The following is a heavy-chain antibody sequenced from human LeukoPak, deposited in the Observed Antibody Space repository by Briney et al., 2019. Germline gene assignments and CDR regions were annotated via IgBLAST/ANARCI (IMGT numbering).Heavy chain of an antibody. CDR1: GFTFSSYG. J-gene: IGHJ4*02. Sequence: PGGSLRLSCAASGFTFSSYGMSWVRQAPGKGLEWVSAISGSGGSTYYADSVKGRFTISRDNSKNTLYLQMRNLRAEDTALYYCAKDGAWLRFDDWGQGILVIVSS. V-gene: IGHV3-23*01. CDR2: ISGSGGST. D-gene: IGHD3-22*01. CDR3: AKDGAWLRFDD.